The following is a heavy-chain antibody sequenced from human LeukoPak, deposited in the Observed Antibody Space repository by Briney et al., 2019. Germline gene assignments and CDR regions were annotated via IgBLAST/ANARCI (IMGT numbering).Heavy chain of an antibody. D-gene: IGHD1-26*01. CDR2: INHSGST. J-gene: IGHJ4*02. V-gene: IGHV4-34*01. CDR3: ARFDIVGLTADY. CDR1: GGSFSGYY. Sequence: SETLSLTCAVYGGSFSGYYWSWIRQPPGKGLEWIGEINHSGSTNYDPSLKSRVTISVDTSKNQFSLKLSSVTAADMAVYYCARFDIVGLTADYWGQGTLVTVSS.